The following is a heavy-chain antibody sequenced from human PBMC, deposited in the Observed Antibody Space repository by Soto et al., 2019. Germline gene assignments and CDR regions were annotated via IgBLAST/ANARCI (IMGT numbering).Heavy chain of an antibody. Sequence: QAQLVESGGGLVKPGGSLRLSCAASGFTFSDYYMSWIRQAPGKGLEWVSYISSSGSTIYYADSVKGRFTISRDNAKNALYLQTNSLRAEDTAVYYCARERSRGGYNVAAFDIWGQGTMVTVAS. V-gene: IGHV3-11*01. J-gene: IGHJ3*02. D-gene: IGHD6-19*01. CDR3: ARERSRGGYNVAAFDI. CDR1: GFTFSDYY. CDR2: ISSSGSTI.